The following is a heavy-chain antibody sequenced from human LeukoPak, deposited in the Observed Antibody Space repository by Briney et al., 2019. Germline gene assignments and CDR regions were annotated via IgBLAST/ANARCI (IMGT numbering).Heavy chain of an antibody. V-gene: IGHV3-23*01. CDR1: GFDFSSNW. J-gene: IGHJ4*02. Sequence: GGSLRLSCAASGFDFSSNWMHWVRHAPGQGLEWVSAISGSGGSTYYADSVKGRFTISRDNSKNTLYLQMNSLRAEDTAVYYCAKDSSVTYYYDSSGYYPDYWGQGTLVTVSS. CDR3: AKDSSVTYYYDSSGYYPDY. CDR2: ISGSGGST. D-gene: IGHD3-22*01.